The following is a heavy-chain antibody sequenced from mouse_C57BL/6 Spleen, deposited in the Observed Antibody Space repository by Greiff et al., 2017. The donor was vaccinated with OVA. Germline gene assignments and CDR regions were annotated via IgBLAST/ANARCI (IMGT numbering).Heavy chain of an antibody. V-gene: IGHV3-5*01. Sequence: EVKLEESGPGLVKPSQTVFLTCTVTGISITTGNYRWSWIRQFPGNKLEWIGYIYYSGTITYNPSLTSRTTITRDTPKNQFFLEMNSLTAEDTATYYCARYYYGSSYHFDYWGQGTTLTVSS. CDR2: IYYSGTI. J-gene: IGHJ2*01. CDR1: GISITTGNYR. D-gene: IGHD1-1*01. CDR3: ARYYYGSSYHFDY.